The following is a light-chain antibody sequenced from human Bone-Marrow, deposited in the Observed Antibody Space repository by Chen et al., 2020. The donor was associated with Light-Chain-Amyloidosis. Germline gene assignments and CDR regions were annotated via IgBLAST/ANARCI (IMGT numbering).Light chain of an antibody. Sequence: DIQMTQSPSSLSASIGGRVTITCQASQDIKTGLNWYQQKPGTAPKLLIFDASSLETGVPSRFSGSGSGTDFTLTIANLYLEDAATYYCQHYDDVAQFTFGPVTKV. J-gene: IGKJ3*01. CDR3: QHYDDVAQFT. CDR2: DAS. CDR1: QDIKTG. V-gene: IGKV1-33*01.